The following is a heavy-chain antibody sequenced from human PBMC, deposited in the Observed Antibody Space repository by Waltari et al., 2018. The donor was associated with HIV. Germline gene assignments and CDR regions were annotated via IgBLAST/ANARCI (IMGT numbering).Heavy chain of an antibody. CDR1: GYSISSGYY. CDR3: ARDSPLIVVVPAAAFDP. D-gene: IGHD2-2*01. Sequence: QVQLQESGPGLVKPSETLSLTCAVSGYSISSGYYWGWIRQPPGKGLEWIGSIYHSGTTHYNPSLKSRVTISVDTSKNQCSLKLSSVTAADTAVYYCARDSPLIVVVPAAAFDPWGQGTLVTVSS. CDR2: IYHSGTT. V-gene: IGHV4-38-2*02. J-gene: IGHJ5*02.